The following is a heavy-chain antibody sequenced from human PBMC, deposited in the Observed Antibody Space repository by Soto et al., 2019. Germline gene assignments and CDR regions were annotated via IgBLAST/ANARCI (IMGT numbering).Heavy chain of an antibody. CDR2: ISGSGGST. CDR1: GFTFSSYA. J-gene: IGHJ4*02. CDR3: AKGKYYDILTGYYLTGY. Sequence: GGSLRLSCAASGFTFSSYAMSWVRQAPGKGLEWVSAISGSGGSTYYADSVKGRFTISRDNSKNTLYLQMNSLRAEDTAVYYCAKGKYYDILTGYYLTGYWGQGTLVTVSS. D-gene: IGHD3-9*01. V-gene: IGHV3-23*01.